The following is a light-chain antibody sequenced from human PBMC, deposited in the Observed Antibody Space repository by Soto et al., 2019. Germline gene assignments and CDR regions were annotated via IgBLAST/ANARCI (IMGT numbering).Light chain of an antibody. CDR2: DAS. Sequence: DIQMTQSPSTLSASVGDGVTITCRASQNISVWLAWYQQRPGKAPKFLMYDASSLETGVPSRFSGSGSGTDFTLTIRSLQPDDSVTYYGQQDDSSSPTFGQGTKLEIK. CDR3: QQDDSSSPT. V-gene: IGKV1-5*01. J-gene: IGKJ2*01. CDR1: QNISVW.